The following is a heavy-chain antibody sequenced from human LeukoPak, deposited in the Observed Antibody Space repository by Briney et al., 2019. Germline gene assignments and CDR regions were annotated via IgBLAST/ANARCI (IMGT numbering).Heavy chain of an antibody. CDR1: GFTFTSSA. J-gene: IGHJ5*02. CDR2: IVVGSGNT. D-gene: IGHD2-15*01. CDR3: ARDCSGGPPGWFDP. V-gene: IGHV1-58*01. Sequence: ASVKVSCKASGFTFTSSAVQWVRQARGQRLEWIGWIVVGSGNTNYAQKFQERVTITRDMSTSTAYMELSSLRSDDTAVYYCARDCSGGPPGWFDPWGQGTLVTVST.